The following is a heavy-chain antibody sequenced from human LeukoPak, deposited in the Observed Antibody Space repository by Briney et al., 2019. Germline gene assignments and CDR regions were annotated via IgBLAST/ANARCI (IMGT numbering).Heavy chain of an antibody. D-gene: IGHD6-19*01. CDR3: AKAIAVARDAFDI. Sequence: GGSLRLSCAASGFTFSSYAMSWVRQAPGKGLEWVSAISGSGGSTYYADSVKGRFTISRDNSKNTLCLQMNSLRAEDTAVYYCAKAIAVARDAFDIWGQGTMVTVSS. J-gene: IGHJ3*02. CDR1: GFTFSSYA. CDR2: ISGSGGST. V-gene: IGHV3-23*01.